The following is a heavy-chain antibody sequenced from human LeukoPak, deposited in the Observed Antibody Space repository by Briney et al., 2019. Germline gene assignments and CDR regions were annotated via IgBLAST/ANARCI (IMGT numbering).Heavy chain of an antibody. CDR1: GYTFTSYG. V-gene: IGHV1-18*01. D-gene: IGHD5-18*01. CDR3: ARVRGIIQLGQIRFDY. CDR2: ISAYNGNT. Sequence: ASVKVSCKASGYTFTSYGISWVRQAPGQGLEWMGWISAYNGNTNYAQKLQGRVTMTTDTSTSTAYMELRSLRSDGTAVYYCARVRGIIQLGQIRFDYWGQGTLVTVSS. J-gene: IGHJ4*02.